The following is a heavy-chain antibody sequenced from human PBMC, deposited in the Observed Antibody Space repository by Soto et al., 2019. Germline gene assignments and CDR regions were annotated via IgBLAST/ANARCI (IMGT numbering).Heavy chain of an antibody. CDR2: IYYSGLT. CDR1: GGSISSTNHY. J-gene: IGHJ4*02. D-gene: IGHD3-22*01. Sequence: LSLTCTVSGGSISSTNHYWGWIRQPPGKGLEWIGDIYYSGLTRYNPSLKSRVTISVDTSKDQFSLKLSSVTAADTAVYYCARHGYYYDSTGYYYFVWGQGTLVTVSS. CDR3: ARHGYYYDSTGYYYFV. V-gene: IGHV4-39*01.